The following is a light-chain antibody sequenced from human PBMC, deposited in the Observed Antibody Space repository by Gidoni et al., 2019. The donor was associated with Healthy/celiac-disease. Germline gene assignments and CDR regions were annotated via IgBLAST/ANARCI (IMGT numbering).Light chain of an antibody. Sequence: EIVMTQSPATLSVSPGERATLSCRASQSVSSNLAWYQQKPGQAPRLLIYGASTRATGFPARFSGSGSGTEFTLTISSLQSEDFAVYYCQQYNNWPFTFGPXAEVEIK. CDR1: QSVSSN. CDR3: QQYNNWPFT. V-gene: IGKV3-15*01. CDR2: GAS. J-gene: IGKJ3*01.